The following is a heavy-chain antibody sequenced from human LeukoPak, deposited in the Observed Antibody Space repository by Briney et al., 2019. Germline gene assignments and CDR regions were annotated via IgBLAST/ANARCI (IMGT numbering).Heavy chain of an antibody. CDR2: ISSSGSTT. Sequence: GGSLRLSCAASGFTFSSYEMNWVRQAPGKALEWVSYISSSGSTTHYADSVKGRFTISRDNAKNSLYLQMNSLRAEDTAVYYCARDNYDSSGYYFDWGQGTLVTVSS. CDR3: ARDNYDSSGYYFD. D-gene: IGHD3-22*01. CDR1: GFTFSSYE. J-gene: IGHJ4*02. V-gene: IGHV3-48*03.